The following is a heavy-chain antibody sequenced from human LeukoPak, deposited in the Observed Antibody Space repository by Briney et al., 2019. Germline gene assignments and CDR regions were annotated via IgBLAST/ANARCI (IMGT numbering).Heavy chain of an antibody. CDR2: ISSSSSYI. J-gene: IGHJ4*02. CDR1: GFAFRNYW. CDR3: ARGGIAAAGTRPFDY. D-gene: IGHD6-13*01. Sequence: GGSLRLSCVASGFAFRNYWMYWVRQGPGKGLEWVSSISSSSSYIYYADSVKGRFTISRDNAKNSLYLQMNSLRAEDTAVYYCARGGIAAAGTRPFDYWGQGTLVTVSS. V-gene: IGHV3-21*01.